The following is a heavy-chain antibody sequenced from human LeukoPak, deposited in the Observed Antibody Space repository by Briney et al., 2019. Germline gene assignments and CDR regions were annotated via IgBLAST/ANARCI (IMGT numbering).Heavy chain of an antibody. CDR2: IRYDGINK. J-gene: IGHJ4*02. CDR3: ATQLELRIFDY. D-gene: IGHD1-7*01. V-gene: IGHV3-30*02. CDR1: GFTFRSYG. Sequence: GGSLRLSCAASGFTFRSYGMQWVRQAPGKGLEWVAFIRYDGINKHYADSVKGRFTISRDNAKNSLYLQMNSLRAEDTAVYYCATQLELRIFDYWGQGTLVTVSS.